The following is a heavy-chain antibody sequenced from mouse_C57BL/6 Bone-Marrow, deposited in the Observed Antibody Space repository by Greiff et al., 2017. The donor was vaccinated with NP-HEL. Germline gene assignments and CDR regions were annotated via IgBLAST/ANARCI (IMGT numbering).Heavy chain of an antibody. CDR1: GYTFTSYW. D-gene: IGHD2-4*01. J-gene: IGHJ2*01. Sequence: VQLQQPGAELVRPGTSVKLSCKASGYTFTSYWMHWVKQRPGQGLEWIGVIDPSDSYTNYNQKFKGKATLTVDTSSSTAYMQLSSLTSEDSAVYDCARNDYGFDYWGQGTTLTVSS. V-gene: IGHV1-59*01. CDR3: ARNDYGFDY. CDR2: IDPSDSYT.